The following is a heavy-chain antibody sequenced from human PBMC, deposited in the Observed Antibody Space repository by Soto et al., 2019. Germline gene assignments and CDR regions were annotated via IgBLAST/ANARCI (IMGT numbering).Heavy chain of an antibody. J-gene: IGHJ4*02. CDR2: INPSSGGT. CDR3: ARDAPVYSGNFGRVFDS. Sequence: ASVKVSCKASGYTFTAYYMHWVRQAPGQGLEWMGWINPSSGGTNYAQKFQGRVIMTRDTSISTAYMELSRLRSEDTAMYYCARDAPVYSGNFGRVFDSWGQGTLVTVSS. V-gene: IGHV1-2*02. D-gene: IGHD1-26*01. CDR1: GYTFTAYY.